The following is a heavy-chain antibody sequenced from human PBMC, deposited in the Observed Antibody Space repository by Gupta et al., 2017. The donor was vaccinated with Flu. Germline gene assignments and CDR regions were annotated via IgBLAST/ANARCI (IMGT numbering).Heavy chain of an antibody. D-gene: IGHD6-13*01. J-gene: IGHJ4*02. CDR2: IIPIFGTA. CDR1: GGTFSSYA. Sequence: QVQLVQSGAEVKKPGSSVKVSCKASGGTFSSYAISWVRQAPGQGLEWMGGIIPIFGTANYAQKFQGRVTITADKSPSTAYMELSSLRSEDTAVYDCAREVAAAGTPYYFDYWGQGTLVTVSS. CDR3: AREVAAAGTPYYFDY. V-gene: IGHV1-69*06.